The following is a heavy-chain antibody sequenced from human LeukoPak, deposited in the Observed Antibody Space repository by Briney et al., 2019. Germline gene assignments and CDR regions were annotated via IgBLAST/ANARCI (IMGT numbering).Heavy chain of an antibody. CDR1: GYSFTSYW. CDR2: IYPGDSDT. V-gene: IGHV5-51*01. J-gene: IGHJ4*02. D-gene: IGHD6-13*01. Sequence: GESLKISCKGSGYSFTSYWIGWVRQMPGKGLEWMGIIYPGDSDTRYSPSFQGQVTISADKSISTAYLQWSSLKASAAAMYYCARRMPSSEYSSSSSDYWGQGTLVTVSS. CDR3: ARRMPSSEYSSSSSDY.